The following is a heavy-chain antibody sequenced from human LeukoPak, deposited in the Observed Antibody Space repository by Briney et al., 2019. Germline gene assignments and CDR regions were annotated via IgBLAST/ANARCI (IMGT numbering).Heavy chain of an antibody. D-gene: IGHD2-2*01. J-gene: IGHJ5*02. CDR2: IYHSGIS. Sequence: NTSETLSLTCTVSGDSINSGAYGWSWIRQPPGKGLEWIGDIYHSGISSYSPSLKSRVTISVDSSKNHFSLRLTSVTAADTAVYFCARDLRGCDSATCYRWFDPWGQGTLVIVTS. V-gene: IGHV4-30-2*01. CDR1: GDSINSGAYG. CDR3: ARDLRGCDSATCYRWFDP.